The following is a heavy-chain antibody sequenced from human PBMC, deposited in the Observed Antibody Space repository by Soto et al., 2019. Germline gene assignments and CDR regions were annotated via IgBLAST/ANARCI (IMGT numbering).Heavy chain of an antibody. Sequence: TSETLSLTCVVSGGSISNNNWWSWVRQAPGKGLEWVSYIGGRDGPIKYVDSVKGRFTISRDNAKNSLYLQMNSLRDEDTAIYFCVRDHLWAFDYWGQGLLVTVSS. CDR2: IGGRDGPI. J-gene: IGHJ4*02. D-gene: IGHD3-3*02. V-gene: IGHV3-48*02. CDR1: GGSISNNN. CDR3: VRDHLWAFDY.